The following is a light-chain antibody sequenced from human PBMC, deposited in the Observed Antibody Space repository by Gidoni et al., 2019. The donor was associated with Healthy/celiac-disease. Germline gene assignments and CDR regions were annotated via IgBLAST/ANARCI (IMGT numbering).Light chain of an antibody. CDR1: QSISSW. CDR3: QQYNSYSGT. J-gene: IGKJ1*01. V-gene: IGKV1-5*03. CDR2: KAS. Sequence: DIQMTQSPSTLSASVGERVTITCRASQSISSWLAWYQQKTGKAPKLLIYKASSLESGVPSMFSGSGAGTEFTLTISSLQPDDFATYYCQQYNSYSGTFGQGTKVEIK.